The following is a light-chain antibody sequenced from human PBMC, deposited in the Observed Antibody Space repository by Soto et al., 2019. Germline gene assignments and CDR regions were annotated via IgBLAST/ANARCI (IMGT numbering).Light chain of an antibody. Sequence: EIVMTQSPAALSVSLGERVSLTCRASQGVSCYLAWYQQKPGQAPRLLISDASTRATDIPDRFSGSGSGTDFTLTISSLQSSDLAVYYCLQYSTWPPLYTFGQGTKLEIK. J-gene: IGKJ2*01. V-gene: IGKV3-15*01. CDR2: DAS. CDR1: QGVSCY. CDR3: LQYSTWPPLYT.